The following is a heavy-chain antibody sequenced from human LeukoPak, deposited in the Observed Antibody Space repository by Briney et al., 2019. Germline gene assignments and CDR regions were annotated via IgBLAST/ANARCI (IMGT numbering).Heavy chain of an antibody. Sequence: PSETLSLTCTVSGGSISSYYWSWIRQAPGKGLEWIGYIYYSGSTNYNPSLKSRVTISVDTSKNQFSLKLSSVTAADTAVYYCARGVYGGNSGGTNGGYWGQGTLVTVSS. J-gene: IGHJ4*02. CDR2: IYYSGST. V-gene: IGHV4-59*01. CDR1: GGSISSYY. CDR3: ARGVYGGNSGGTNGGY. D-gene: IGHD4-23*01.